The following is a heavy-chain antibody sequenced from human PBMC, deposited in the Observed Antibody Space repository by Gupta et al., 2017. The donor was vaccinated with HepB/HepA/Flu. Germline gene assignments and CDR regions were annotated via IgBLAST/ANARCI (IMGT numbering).Heavy chain of an antibody. Sequence: QVQLQQWGAGLLKPSETLSLTCAVYGGSFSGYYWSWIRQPPGKGLEWIGEINHSGSTNYNPALKSRVTISVDTAKNQFSLKLSSVTAADTAVYYCARKEYQLLSFFDYGGQGTLVTVSS. CDR1: GGSFSGYY. D-gene: IGHD2-2*01. CDR3: ARKEYQLLSFFDY. V-gene: IGHV4-34*01. CDR2: INHSGST. J-gene: IGHJ4*02.